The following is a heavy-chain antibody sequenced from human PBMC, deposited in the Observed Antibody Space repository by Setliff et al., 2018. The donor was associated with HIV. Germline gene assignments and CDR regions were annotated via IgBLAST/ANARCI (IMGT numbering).Heavy chain of an antibody. CDR3: ARGSYSSSWYGSHFDY. Sequence: SETLSLTCTVSGDSISSGSYYWSWIRQPAGKGLEWIGRIYTSGSTNYNPSLKSRVTISVDTSKNQFSLKLSSVTAADAAVYYRARGSYSSSWYGSHFDYWGQGILVTVSS. CDR2: IYTSGST. CDR1: GDSISSGSYY. D-gene: IGHD6-13*01. J-gene: IGHJ4*02. V-gene: IGHV4-61*02.